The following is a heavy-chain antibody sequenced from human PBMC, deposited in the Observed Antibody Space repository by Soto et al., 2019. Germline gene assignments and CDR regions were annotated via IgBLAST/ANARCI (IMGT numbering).Heavy chain of an antibody. CDR1: GFTFSSYA. V-gene: IGHV3-23*01. CDR2: ISGSGVST. J-gene: IGHJ4*02. D-gene: IGHD2-21*01. CDR3: ANGSRAPSYSPSDY. Sequence: EVQLLESGGGLVQPGGSLRLSCAASGFTFSSYAMTWVRQAPGKGLEWVSGISGSGVSTYYADSVKGRFTISRDNPKNTLYLQMTSLRAEDTALYYCANGSRAPSYSPSDYWGQGTLVPVSS.